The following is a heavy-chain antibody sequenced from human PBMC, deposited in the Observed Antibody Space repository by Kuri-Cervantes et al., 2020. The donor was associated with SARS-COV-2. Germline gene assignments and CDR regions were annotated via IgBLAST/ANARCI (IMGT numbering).Heavy chain of an antibody. CDR2: INHSGST. Sequence: GSLRLSCAASGFTFRSYWMSWVRQAPGKGLEWIGEINHSGSTNYNPSLKSRVTISVDTSKNQFYLKLSSVTAADTAVCYCARGRSITIFGVVIEKYGMDVWGQGTTVTVSS. CDR1: GFTFRSYW. D-gene: IGHD3-3*01. J-gene: IGHJ6*02. V-gene: IGHV4-34*01. CDR3: ARGRSITIFGVVIEKYGMDV.